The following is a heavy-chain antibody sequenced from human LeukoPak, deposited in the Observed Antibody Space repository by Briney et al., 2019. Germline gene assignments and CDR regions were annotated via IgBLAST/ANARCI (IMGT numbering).Heavy chain of an antibody. V-gene: IGHV1-2*02. Sequence: ASVKVSCKASGYTFTGYYMHWVRQAPGQGLEWMGWINPNNGGTNYAQKFQGRVTMTRDTSISTAYMELSRLRSDDTAVYYCARDQVTSSRTFDYWGQGTLVTVSS. CDR3: ARDQVTSSRTFDY. CDR1: GYTFTGYY. D-gene: IGHD6-13*01. J-gene: IGHJ4*02. CDR2: INPNNGGT.